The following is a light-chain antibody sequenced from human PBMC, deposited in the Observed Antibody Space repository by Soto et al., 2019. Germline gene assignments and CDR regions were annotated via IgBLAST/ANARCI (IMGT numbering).Light chain of an antibody. Sequence: EIVLTQSPATLSLSPGEIATLSCSASQSVSSYLACYQQKPGQAPRLLIYGASSRATGIPDRFSGSGSGTDFTLTISSLQPEDFAVYYCQQYGSTRWTFGQGTKVDIK. V-gene: IGKV3-20*01. CDR2: GAS. CDR1: QSVSSY. J-gene: IGKJ1*01. CDR3: QQYGSTRWT.